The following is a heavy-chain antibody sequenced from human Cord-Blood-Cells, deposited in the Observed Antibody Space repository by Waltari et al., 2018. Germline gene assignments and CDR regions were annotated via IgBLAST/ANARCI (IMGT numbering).Heavy chain of an antibody. J-gene: IGHJ2*01. CDR1: GGSFSGYY. D-gene: IGHD2-2*01. V-gene: IGHV4-34*01. Sequence: QVQLQQWGAGLLKPSETLSLTCAVYGGSFSGYYWSWIRQPPGKGLEWIGEINHSGRTNYNPSLKSRVTISVDTSKNQFSLKLSSVTAADTAVYYCARRDCSSTSCYWYFDLWGRGTLVTVSS. CDR3: ARRDCSSTSCYWYFDL. CDR2: INHSGRT.